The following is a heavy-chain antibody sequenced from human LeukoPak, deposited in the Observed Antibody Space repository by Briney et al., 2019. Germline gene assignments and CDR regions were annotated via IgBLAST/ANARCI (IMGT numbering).Heavy chain of an antibody. D-gene: IGHD4-17*01. CDR1: GGSISSYY. V-gene: IGHV4-4*07. CDR3: ARDRATVNFGYYYMDV. J-gene: IGHJ6*03. Sequence: SETLSLTCTVSGGSISSYYWSWIRQPAGKGLEWIGRMYTSGSTNYNPSLKSRATMSVDTSKNQLSLRLSSVTAEDTAVYYCARDRATVNFGYYYMDVWGKGTTVTVSS. CDR2: MYTSGST.